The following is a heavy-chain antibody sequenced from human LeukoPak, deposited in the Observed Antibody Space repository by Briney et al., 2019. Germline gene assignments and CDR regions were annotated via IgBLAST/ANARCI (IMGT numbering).Heavy chain of an antibody. CDR2: VFFAGNT. V-gene: IGHV4-59*12. Sequence: SETLSLTCTVSGVSMSGAYWSWIRQPPGKGLEWIGYVFFAGNTRYNPSLSSRLTISVDTSKNQFSLKLSSVTAADTAVYYCAGNHWAVACTDYWGQGTLVTVSS. CDR1: GVSMSGAY. D-gene: IGHD6-19*01. J-gene: IGHJ4*02. CDR3: AGNHWAVACTDY.